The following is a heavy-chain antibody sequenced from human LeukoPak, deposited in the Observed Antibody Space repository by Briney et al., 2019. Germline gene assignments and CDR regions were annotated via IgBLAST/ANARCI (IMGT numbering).Heavy chain of an antibody. D-gene: IGHD4-17*01. J-gene: IGHJ3*02. CDR2: IYSGGST. V-gene: IGHV3-66*01. CDR1: GFTVSSNY. Sequence: GGSLRLSCAASGFTVSSNYMSWVRQAPGKGLEWVSVIYSGGSTFYSDSVKGRFTISRDNSKNTLFLQMNGLRAEDTAVYYCARWYGDYEIGAFDIWGQGTMVTVSS. CDR3: ARWYGDYEIGAFDI.